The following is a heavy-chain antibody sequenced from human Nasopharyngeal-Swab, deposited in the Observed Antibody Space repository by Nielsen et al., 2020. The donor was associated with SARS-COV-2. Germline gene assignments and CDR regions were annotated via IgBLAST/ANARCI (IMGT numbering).Heavy chain of an antibody. CDR3: AKDGDWNYRFWFSF. D-gene: IGHD2-21*02. J-gene: IGHJ4*02. V-gene: IGHV3-23*01. CDR1: GFTFNSSD. Sequence: GESLKISCAASGFTFNSSDMSWVRQAPGKGLEWLSTISGHTGNSYYRDSVRGRFTISRDNPKNTLYLQLNSLRAEGTAVYYCAKDGDWNYRFWFSFWGQGTLVTVSS. CDR2: ISGHTGNS.